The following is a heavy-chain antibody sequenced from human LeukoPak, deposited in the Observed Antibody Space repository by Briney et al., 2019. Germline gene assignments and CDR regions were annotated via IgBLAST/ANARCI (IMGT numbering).Heavy chain of an antibody. V-gene: IGHV3-23*01. CDR3: AKPLLEWLLYAFDI. Sequence: PGGSLRLSCAASGFTFSSYAMSWVRQAPGKGLEWVSVISGSGGSTHYADSVKGRFTISRDNSKNTLYLQMNSLRAEDTAVYYCAKPLLEWLLYAFDIWGQGTMVTVSS. CDR2: ISGSGGST. CDR1: GFTFSSYA. D-gene: IGHD3-3*01. J-gene: IGHJ3*02.